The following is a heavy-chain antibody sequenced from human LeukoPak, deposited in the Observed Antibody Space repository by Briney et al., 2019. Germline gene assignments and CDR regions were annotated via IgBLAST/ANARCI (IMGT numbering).Heavy chain of an antibody. CDR2: FNHSGST. D-gene: IGHD6-13*01. V-gene: IGHV4-34*01. J-gene: IGHJ1*01. CDR3: AKSIKHYSSSWYPGYFQH. CDR1: GGSFSGYY. Sequence: SETLSLTCAAYGGSFSGYYWSWIRQPPGKGLEWIGEFNHSGSTNYNPSLKSRVTISVDTSKNQFSLKLSSVTAADTAVYYCAKSIKHYSSSWYPGYFQHWGQGTLVTVSS.